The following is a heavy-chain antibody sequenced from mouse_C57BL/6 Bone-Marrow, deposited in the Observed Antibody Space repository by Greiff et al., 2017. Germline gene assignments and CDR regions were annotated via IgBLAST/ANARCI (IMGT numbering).Heavy chain of an antibody. CDR3: ARNGYYGRSSNWYFDV. Sequence: VQLQQSGPELVKPGASVKMSCKASGYTFTDYNMHWVKQSHGKSLEWIGYINPNNGGTSYNQKFKGKATLTVNKSSSTAYMELRRLTSEDSAVYYCARNGYYGRSSNWYFDVWGTGTTVTVSS. CDR1: GYTFTDYN. V-gene: IGHV1-22*01. D-gene: IGHD1-1*01. CDR2: INPNNGGT. J-gene: IGHJ1*03.